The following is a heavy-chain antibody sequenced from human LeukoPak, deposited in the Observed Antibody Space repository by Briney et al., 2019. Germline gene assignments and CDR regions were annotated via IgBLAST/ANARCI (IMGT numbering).Heavy chain of an antibody. V-gene: IGHV3-30*18. Sequence: SGGSLRLSCAASGFTFSSYGMHWVRQAPGKGLGWVAVISYDGSNKYYADSVKGRFTISRDNSKNTLYLQMNSLRAEDTAVYYCAKDRYCSSTSCYAPFLWGRGTLVTVSS. J-gene: IGHJ2*01. D-gene: IGHD2-2*01. CDR2: ISYDGSNK. CDR1: GFTFSSYG. CDR3: AKDRYCSSTSCYAPFL.